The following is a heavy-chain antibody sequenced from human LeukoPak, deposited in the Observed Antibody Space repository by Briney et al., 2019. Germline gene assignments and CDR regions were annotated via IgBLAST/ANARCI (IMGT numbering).Heavy chain of an antibody. Sequence: ASVKVSCKASGYTFTSYGISWVRQAPGQGLEWMGWMNPNSGNTGYAQKFQGRVTMTRNTSISTAYMELSSLRSEDTAVYYCAREVSCSSTSCDNWFDPWGQGTLVTVSS. CDR2: MNPNSGNT. CDR1: GYTFTSYG. J-gene: IGHJ5*02. V-gene: IGHV1-8*02. CDR3: AREVSCSSTSCDNWFDP. D-gene: IGHD2-2*01.